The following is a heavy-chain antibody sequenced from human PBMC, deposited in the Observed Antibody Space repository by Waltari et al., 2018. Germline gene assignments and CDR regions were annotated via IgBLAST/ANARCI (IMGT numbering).Heavy chain of an antibody. CDR3: ASGYYHLEFDY. D-gene: IGHD3-22*01. CDR1: GGTFSSYT. V-gene: IGHV1-69*02. CDR2: IIPILGIA. J-gene: IGHJ4*02. Sequence: QVQLVQSGAEVKKPGSSVKVSCKASGGTFSSYTISWVRQAPGQGLEWMGRIIPILGIANYAQKFQGRVTITADKSTSTAYMELSSLRSEDTAVYYCASGYYHLEFDYWGQGTLVTVSS.